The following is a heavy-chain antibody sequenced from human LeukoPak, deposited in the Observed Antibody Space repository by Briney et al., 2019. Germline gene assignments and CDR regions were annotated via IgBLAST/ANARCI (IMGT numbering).Heavy chain of an antibody. CDR3: ARDSSGSYYWFDY. J-gene: IGHJ4*02. V-gene: IGHV6-1*01. Sequence: SQTLSHTCAISGDSVSSNSAAWHWIRQSPSRGLECLGRSYYRSYWYIDYAVSVKSRLTITPDTSKNQFYLQLNSVTPEDTAVYYCARDSSGSYYWFDYWGQGTLVTVSS. CDR2: SYYRSYWYI. D-gene: IGHD3-22*01. CDR1: GDSVSSNSAA.